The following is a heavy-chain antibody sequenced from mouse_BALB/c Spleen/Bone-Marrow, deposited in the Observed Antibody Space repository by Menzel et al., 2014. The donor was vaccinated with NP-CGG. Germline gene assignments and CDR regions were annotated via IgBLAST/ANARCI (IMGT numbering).Heavy chain of an antibody. CDR2: INPGSNTI. CDR1: GFDFSRYW. D-gene: IGHD2-3*01. CDR3: ARLGYYGWFAY. V-gene: IGHV4-1*02. Sequence: EVMLVESGGGLVQPGGSLELSCAASGFDFSRYWMSWVRQAPGKGLEWIGEINPGSNTINYTPSLKDKFIISRDNAKNTLYLQMSKVRSEDTALYYCARLGYYGWFAYWGQGTLVTVSA. J-gene: IGHJ3*01.